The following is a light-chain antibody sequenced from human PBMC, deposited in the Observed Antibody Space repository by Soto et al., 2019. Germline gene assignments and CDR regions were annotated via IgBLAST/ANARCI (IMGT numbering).Light chain of an antibody. CDR3: QQYNSYSWT. V-gene: IGKV1-5*01. CDR2: DAS. J-gene: IGKJ1*01. CDR1: QSISSW. Sequence: DTQMTLSRSTLSAAVEDRRTSSCRASQSISSWLAWYQQKPGKAPKLLIYDASSLESGVPSRFIGSGSGTEFTLTFSSLQPDDLVTYSCQQYNSYSWTFGQGTKVDI.